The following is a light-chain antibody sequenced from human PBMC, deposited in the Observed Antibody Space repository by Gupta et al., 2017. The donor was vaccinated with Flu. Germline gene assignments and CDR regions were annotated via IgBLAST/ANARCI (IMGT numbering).Light chain of an antibody. V-gene: IGLV3-21*02. CDR3: QVWDSSSAHWV. CDR1: SLGSKN. J-gene: IGLJ3*02. CDR2: DDT. Sequence: SSVLTQPPSVSVAPGQTARITCVENSLGSKNVHWFRQKPGQAPVLVVYDDTKRPSEIPERFSGSFSGTTATLTISRVEAEDEADYYCQVWDSSSAHWVFGGGTKLTVL.